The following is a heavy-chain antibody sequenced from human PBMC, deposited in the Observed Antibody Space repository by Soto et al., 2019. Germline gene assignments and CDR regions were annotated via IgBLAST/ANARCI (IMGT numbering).Heavy chain of an antibody. J-gene: IGHJ4*02. D-gene: IGHD2-2*01. CDR2: IRGISSLI. Sequence: GGSLRLSCAASGFSFSTYSMNWVRQAPGKGLEWLSYIRGISSLIYYADSAKGRFTISRDNAKNSLYLQMNSLRDEDTAVYYCARGGFCCSTSCDTSRFDFWGQGTLVTVSS. CDR1: GFSFSTYS. CDR3: ARGGFCCSTSCDTSRFDF. V-gene: IGHV3-48*02.